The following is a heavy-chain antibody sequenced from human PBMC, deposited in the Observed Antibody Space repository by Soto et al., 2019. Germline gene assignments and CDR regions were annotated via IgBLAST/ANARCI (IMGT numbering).Heavy chain of an antibody. CDR1: GFTFSSYW. Sequence: GGSLRLSCAASGFTFSSYWMHWVRQAPGKGLVWVSRINSDGSSTSYADSVKGRFTISRDNAKNTLYLQMNSLRAEDTAVYYCARALEVGTYYDFFYFDYWGQGTLVTVSS. CDR2: INSDGSST. V-gene: IGHV3-74*01. J-gene: IGHJ4*02. CDR3: ARALEVGTYYDFFYFDY. D-gene: IGHD3-3*01.